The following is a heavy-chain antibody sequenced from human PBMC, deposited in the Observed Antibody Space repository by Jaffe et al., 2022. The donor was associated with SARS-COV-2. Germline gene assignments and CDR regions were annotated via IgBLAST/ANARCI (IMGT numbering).Heavy chain of an antibody. Sequence: EVQLVQSGAEVKKPGESLKISCKGSGYSFTSYWIGWVRQMPGKGLEWMGIIYPGDSDTRYSPSFQGQVTISADKSISTAYLQWSSLKASDTAMYYCGICSGGSCHQAQYYYYYMDVWGKGTTVTVSS. CDR2: IYPGDSDT. V-gene: IGHV5-51*01. CDR1: GYSFTSYW. D-gene: IGHD2-15*01. J-gene: IGHJ6*03. CDR3: GICSGGSCHQAQYYYYYMDV.